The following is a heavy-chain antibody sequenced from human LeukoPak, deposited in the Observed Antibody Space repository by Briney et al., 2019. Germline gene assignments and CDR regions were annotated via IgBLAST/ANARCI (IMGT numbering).Heavy chain of an antibody. D-gene: IGHD3-9*01. V-gene: IGHV1-2*02. CDR3: ARVGPPLRYFDNYYFDY. CDR2: INPNSGGT. Sequence: ASVTVSCKASGYTFTGYYMHWVRQAPGQGLEWMGWINPNSGGTNYAQKFQGRVTMTRDTSISTAYMELSRLRSDDTAVYYCARVGPPLRYFDNYYFDYWRQGTLVTVSS. J-gene: IGHJ4*02. CDR1: GYTFTGYY.